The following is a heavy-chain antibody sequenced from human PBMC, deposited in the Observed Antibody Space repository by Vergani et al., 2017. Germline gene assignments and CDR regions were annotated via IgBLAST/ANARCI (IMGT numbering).Heavy chain of an antibody. CDR1: GFTFSSYA. Sequence: QVQLVESGGGVVQPGRSLRLSCAASGFTFSSYAMHCVRPAPGKGLEWVAVISYDGSNKYYADSVKGRFTISRDNSKNTLYLQMNSLRAEDTAVYYCARLVVTASTLDAFDIWGQGTMVTVSS. V-gene: IGHV3-30-3*01. J-gene: IGHJ3*02. CDR3: ARLVVTASTLDAFDI. D-gene: IGHD2-21*02. CDR2: ISYDGSNK.